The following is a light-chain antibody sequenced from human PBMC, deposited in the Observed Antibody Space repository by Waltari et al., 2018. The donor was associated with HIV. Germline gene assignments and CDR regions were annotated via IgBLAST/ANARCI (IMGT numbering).Light chain of an antibody. V-gene: IGLV2-23*02. J-gene: IGLJ2*01. CDR3: CSYAGSRIHVI. Sequence: QSALTQPASVSGSPGQSITISCTGTFSDVGSYNLVSWYQQHPGEAPKLMIYEVTKRPSGISSRFSGSKSGNTASLTISGLQAEDEANDYCCSYAGSRIHVIFGGGTKLTVL. CDR1: FSDVGSYNL. CDR2: EVT.